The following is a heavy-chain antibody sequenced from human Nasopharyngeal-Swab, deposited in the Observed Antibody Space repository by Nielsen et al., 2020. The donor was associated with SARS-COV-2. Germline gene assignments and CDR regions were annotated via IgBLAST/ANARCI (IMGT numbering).Heavy chain of an antibody. Sequence: GESLKISCAASGFTLSDYYMNWIRQAPGKGLEWVSYISSSGSTIYYADSVKGRFTISRDNAKNSLYLQMNSLRAEDTAVYHCARGRGYCSSTSCPPVAFDIWGQGTKVTVSP. J-gene: IGHJ3*02. CDR2: ISSSGSTI. CDR3: ARGRGYCSSTSCPPVAFDI. CDR1: GFTLSDYY. D-gene: IGHD2-2*01. V-gene: IGHV3-11*01.